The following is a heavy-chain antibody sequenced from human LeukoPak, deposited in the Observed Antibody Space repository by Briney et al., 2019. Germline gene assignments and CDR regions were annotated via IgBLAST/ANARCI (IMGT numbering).Heavy chain of an antibody. Sequence: ASVKVSCKASGYIFTGHYMHWVRQAPGQGLGWMGWINPNSGGTNYAQKFQGRVTMTRDTSISTVYMELSRLRSDDTAVYYCARDSYYGDSRSLHFDYWGQGTLVTVSS. D-gene: IGHD4-17*01. CDR3: ARDSYYGDSRSLHFDY. V-gene: IGHV1-2*02. J-gene: IGHJ4*02. CDR2: INPNSGGT. CDR1: GYIFTGHY.